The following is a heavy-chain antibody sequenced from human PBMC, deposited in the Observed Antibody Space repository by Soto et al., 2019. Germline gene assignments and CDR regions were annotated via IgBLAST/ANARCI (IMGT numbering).Heavy chain of an antibody. CDR2: MNPNSGNT. CDR3: ARDMAVAGTYYYYYGMDV. D-gene: IGHD6-19*01. V-gene: IGHV1-8*01. Sequence: ASVNVSCKASGYTFTSYDINWVRQATGQGLEWMGWMNPNSGNTGYAQKFQGRVTITADESTSTAYMELSSLRSEDTAVYYCARDMAVAGTYYYYYGMDVWGQGTTVTVSS. CDR1: GYTFTSYD. J-gene: IGHJ6*02.